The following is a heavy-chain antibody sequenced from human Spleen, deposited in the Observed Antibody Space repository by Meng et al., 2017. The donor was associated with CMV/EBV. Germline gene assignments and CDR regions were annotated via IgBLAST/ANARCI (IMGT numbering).Heavy chain of an antibody. CDR2: INPNSGGT. V-gene: IGHV1-2*02. CDR1: GYTFNSYA. Sequence: ASVKVSCKASGYTFNSYAISWVRQAPGQGLEWMGWINPNSGGTNYAQKFQGRVTMTRDTSISTAYMELSRLRSDDTAVYYCAREFLYYGMDVWGQGTTVTVSS. J-gene: IGHJ6*02. CDR3: AREFLYYGMDV. D-gene: IGHD2-21*01.